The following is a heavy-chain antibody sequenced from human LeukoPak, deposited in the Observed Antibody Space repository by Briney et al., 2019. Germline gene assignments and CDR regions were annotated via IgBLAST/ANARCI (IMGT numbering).Heavy chain of an antibody. D-gene: IGHD3-10*01. CDR3: AKRGDCSGTCTYDY. V-gene: IGHV3-23*01. CDR1: GFTFSNYA. Sequence: GGSLRLSCAASGFTFSNYAIHWVRQAPGKGLEWVSIVGGSGVKTYYADSVKGRFTISRDNSKNTVYLQMNSLRAEDTAVYYCAKRGDCSGTCTYDYWGQGTLVTVSS. J-gene: IGHJ4*02. CDR2: VGGSGVKT.